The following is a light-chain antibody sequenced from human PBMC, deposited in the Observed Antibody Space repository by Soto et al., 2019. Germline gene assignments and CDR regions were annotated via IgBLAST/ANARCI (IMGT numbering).Light chain of an antibody. V-gene: IGLV1-40*01. CDR3: QSYDSSLSGSYV. Sequence: QSVLTQPPSVSGAPGQRVTISCTGSSSNIVAGYDVHWYQQRPGTAPKLLIYGNSNRPSGVPDRFSGSKSGTSASLAITGLQAEDESDYYCQSYDSSLSGSYVFGTGTKLTVL. J-gene: IGLJ1*01. CDR2: GNS. CDR1: SSNIVAGYD.